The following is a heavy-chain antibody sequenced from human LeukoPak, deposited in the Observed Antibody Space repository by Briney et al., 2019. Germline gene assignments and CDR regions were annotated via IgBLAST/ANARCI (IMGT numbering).Heavy chain of an antibody. CDR3: AREYDSSSLFDY. V-gene: IGHV4-61*02. J-gene: IGHJ4*02. CDR1: GGSISSGSYY. Sequence: SQTLSLTCNVSGGSISSGSYYWHWIRQPAGKGLEWIGRIYTSGRTTYNPSLKSRVTISVDTSKNQFTLKLSSVTAADTAVYYCAREYDSSSLFDYWGQGTLVTVSS. D-gene: IGHD3-22*01. CDR2: IYTSGRT.